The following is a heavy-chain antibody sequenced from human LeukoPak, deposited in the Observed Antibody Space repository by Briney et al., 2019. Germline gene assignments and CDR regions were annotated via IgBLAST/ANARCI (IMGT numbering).Heavy chain of an antibody. Sequence: ASVKVSCKASGYTFTSYAMHWVRQAPGQGLEWMGWITPSGGTNYPQKFQGRVAITWDTSITTAYMDLSRLTSDDTAVYYCARDRYGDGFAHFDYWGPGALVTVSS. CDR3: ARDRYGDGFAHFDY. J-gene: IGHJ4*02. D-gene: IGHD5-24*01. CDR1: GYTFTSYA. CDR2: ITPSGGT. V-gene: IGHV1-2*02.